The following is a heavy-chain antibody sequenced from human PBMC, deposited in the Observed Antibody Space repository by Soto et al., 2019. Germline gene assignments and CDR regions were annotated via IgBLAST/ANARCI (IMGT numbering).Heavy chain of an antibody. CDR2: IIPIFGTA. CDR3: VSRDGYNQGIDYYYGMDV. J-gene: IGHJ6*02. D-gene: IGHD5-12*01. V-gene: IGHV1-69*12. CDR1: GGTFSSYA. Sequence: QVQLVQSGAEVKKPGSSVKVSCKASGGTFSSYAISWVRQAPGQGLEWMGGIIPIFGTANYAQKFQGRVTITADESTSTAYMELSSLRSEDTAVYYCVSRDGYNQGIDYYYGMDVWGQGTTVTVSS.